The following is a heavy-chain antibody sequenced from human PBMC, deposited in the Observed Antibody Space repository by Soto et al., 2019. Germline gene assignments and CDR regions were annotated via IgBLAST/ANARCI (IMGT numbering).Heavy chain of an antibody. CDR2: IIPIFGTA. Sequence: GPSVKVSCKASGGTFSSYAISWVRQAPGQGLEWMGGIIPIFGTANYAQKFQGRVTITADESTSTAYMELSSLRSEDTAAYYCARGGYSSSWYFYYYYYGMDVWGQGTTVTVSS. CDR1: GGTFSSYA. V-gene: IGHV1-69*13. J-gene: IGHJ6*02. CDR3: ARGGYSSSWYFYYYYYGMDV. D-gene: IGHD6-13*01.